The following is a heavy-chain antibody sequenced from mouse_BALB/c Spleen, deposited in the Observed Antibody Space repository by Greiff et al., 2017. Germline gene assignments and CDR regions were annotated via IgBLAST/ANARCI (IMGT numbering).Heavy chain of an antibody. V-gene: IGHV1-14*01. D-gene: IGHD1-1*01. Sequence: VQLQQSGPELVKPGASVKMSCKASGYTFTSYVMHWVKQTPGQGLEWIGYINPYNDGTKYNEKFKGKATLTSDKSSSTAYMELSSLTSEDSAVYYCARDYYGSSYVYAMDYWGQGTSVTVSS. CDR3: ARDYYGSSYVYAMDY. CDR2: INPYNDGT. J-gene: IGHJ4*01. CDR1: GYTFTSYV.